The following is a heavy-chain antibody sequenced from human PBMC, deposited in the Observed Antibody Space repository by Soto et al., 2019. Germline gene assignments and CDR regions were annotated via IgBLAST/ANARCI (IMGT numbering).Heavy chain of an antibody. D-gene: IGHD3-3*01. Sequence: GGSLRLSCAASGFTFGKYEMNWVRQAPGKGLEWVSYISSSGTTIYYADSVKGRFTISRDNAKNSLYLQMNSLRAEDTAVYYCARVRIFGVPGWFDPWGQGTLVTVSS. CDR2: ISSSGTTI. V-gene: IGHV3-48*03. CDR3: ARVRIFGVPGWFDP. J-gene: IGHJ5*02. CDR1: GFTFGKYE.